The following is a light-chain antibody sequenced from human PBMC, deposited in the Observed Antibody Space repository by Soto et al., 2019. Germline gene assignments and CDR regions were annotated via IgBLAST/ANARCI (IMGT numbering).Light chain of an antibody. J-gene: IGKJ1*01. CDR1: QTISSW. Sequence: DIQMTQSPSTLSASVGDRATISCRASQTISSWLAWDQQKPGKAPTLLIYMASTLKSGVPSRFSGSGCGTEFTLTISSLQPDDFATYYCQHYNSYSEAFGQGTKVDIK. CDR3: QHYNSYSEA. V-gene: IGKV1-5*03. CDR2: MAS.